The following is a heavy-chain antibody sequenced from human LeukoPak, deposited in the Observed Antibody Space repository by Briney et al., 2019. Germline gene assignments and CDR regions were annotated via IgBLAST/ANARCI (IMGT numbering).Heavy chain of an antibody. CDR1: GGTFSSYA. V-gene: IGHV1-69*13. CDR2: IIPIFGTA. J-gene: IGHJ4*02. CDR3: AREHSTGSTRPDY. D-gene: IGHD5/OR15-5a*01. Sequence: GASVKVSCKASGGTFSSYAISWVRQAPGQGLEWMGGIIPIFGTANYAQKFQGRVTITADESTSTAYMELSSLRSEDTAVYYCAREHSTGSTRPDYWGQGTLVTVSS.